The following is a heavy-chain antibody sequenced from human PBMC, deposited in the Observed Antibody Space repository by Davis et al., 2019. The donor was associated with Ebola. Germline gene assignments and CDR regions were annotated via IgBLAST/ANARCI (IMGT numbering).Heavy chain of an antibody. CDR1: GFTFSSYS. V-gene: IGHV3-48*02. J-gene: IGHJ4*02. D-gene: IGHD3-22*01. Sequence: PGGSLRLSCAASGFTFSSYSMNWVRQAPGKGLEWVSYISSSSSTIYYADSVKGRFTISRDNAKNSLYLQMNSLRDEDTAVYYCARNTGYYYDSSGYYWEAYYFDYWGQGTLVTVSS. CDR2: ISSSSSTI. CDR3: ARNTGYYYDSSGYYWEAYYFDY.